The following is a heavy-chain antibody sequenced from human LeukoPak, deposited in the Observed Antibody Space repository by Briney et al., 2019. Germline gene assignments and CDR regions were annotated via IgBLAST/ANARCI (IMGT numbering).Heavy chain of an antibody. V-gene: IGHV3-9*01. Sequence: PGRSLRLSCAASGFTFDDYAMHWVRQAPGKGLEWISGISWNSGSVGYADSVKGRFTISRDNARNSVYLEMNSLRVEDTAVYLCARGDLDYWGQGTLVTVSS. J-gene: IGHJ4*01. CDR3: ARGDLDY. CDR2: ISWNSGSV. CDR1: GFTFDDYA.